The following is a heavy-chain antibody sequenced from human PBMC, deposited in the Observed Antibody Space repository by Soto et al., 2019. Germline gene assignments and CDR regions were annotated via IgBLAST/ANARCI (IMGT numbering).Heavy chain of an antibody. CDR2: INHSGST. CDR1: GGSFSGYY. Sequence: QVQLQQWGAGLSKPSETLSLTCAVYGGSFSGYYWSWIRQPPGKGLEWIGEINHSGSTNYNPSLKSRVTISVDTSKNQFSLKLSSVTAADTAVYYCARGPFGGGTSGPYYYYMDVWGKGTTVTVSS. CDR3: ARGPFGGGTSGPYYYYMDV. J-gene: IGHJ6*03. V-gene: IGHV4-34*01. D-gene: IGHD2-2*01.